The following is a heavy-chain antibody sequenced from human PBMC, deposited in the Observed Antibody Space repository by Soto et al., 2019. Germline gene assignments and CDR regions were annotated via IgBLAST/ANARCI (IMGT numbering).Heavy chain of an antibody. Sequence: PGGSLRLSCAASGFTFSGSAMHWVRQASGEGLEWVGRIRSKANSYATAYAASVKGRFTISRDDSKNTAYLQMNSLKTEDTAVYYCTRPGGDFWSGFDYYYYYGMDVWGQGTTVTVSS. V-gene: IGHV3-73*01. J-gene: IGHJ6*02. D-gene: IGHD3-3*01. CDR3: TRPGGDFWSGFDYYYYYGMDV. CDR2: IRSKANSYAT. CDR1: GFTFSGSA.